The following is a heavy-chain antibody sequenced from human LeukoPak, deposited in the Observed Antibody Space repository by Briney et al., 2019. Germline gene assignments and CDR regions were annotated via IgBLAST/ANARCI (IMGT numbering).Heavy chain of an antibody. CDR2: NYSGGST. CDR3: AKDYDPPIAPFDY. V-gene: IGHV3-66*01. D-gene: IGHD2-21*01. Sequence: GGSLRLSCAASGFTVSSNYMSWVRQAPGKGLEWVSVNYSGGSTYYADSVKGRFTISRDNSKNTLYLQMNSLRAEDTAVYYCAKDYDPPIAPFDYWGQGTLVTVSS. CDR1: GFTVSSNY. J-gene: IGHJ4*02.